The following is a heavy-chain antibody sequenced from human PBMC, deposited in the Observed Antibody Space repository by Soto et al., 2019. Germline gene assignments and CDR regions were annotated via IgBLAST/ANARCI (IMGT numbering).Heavy chain of an antibody. CDR2: IYYSGST. D-gene: IGHD6-13*01. CDR1: GGSISSSSYY. CDR3: ARRGSSSWYGY. Sequence: QLQLQESGPGLVKPSETLSLTCTVSGGSISSSSYYWGWIRQPPGKGLEWIGSIYYSGSTSYNPSLKSRVTISVDTSKNQFSLKLSSGTAADTAVYYCARRGSSSWYGYWGQGTLVTVSS. J-gene: IGHJ4*02. V-gene: IGHV4-39*01.